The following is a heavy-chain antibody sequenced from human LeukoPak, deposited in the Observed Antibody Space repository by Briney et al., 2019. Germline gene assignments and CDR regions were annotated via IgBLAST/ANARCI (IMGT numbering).Heavy chain of an antibody. CDR1: GYTFSSYG. D-gene: IGHD3-16*01. Sequence: GASVKVSCKASGYTFSSYGISWVRQAPGQGLEWMGWISAYNGDTHYAQKFQGRVTMTRDTSISTAYMELSRLRSDDTAVYYCARVSVGGYYMDVWGKGTTVTISS. CDR3: ARVSVGGYYMDV. CDR2: ISAYNGDT. J-gene: IGHJ6*03. V-gene: IGHV1-18*01.